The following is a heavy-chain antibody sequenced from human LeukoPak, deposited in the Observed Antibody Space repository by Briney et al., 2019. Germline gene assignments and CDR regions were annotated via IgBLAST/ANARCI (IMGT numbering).Heavy chain of an antibody. Sequence: SETLSLTFTVSGGSISSSSYYWGWIRQPPGKGLEWIGSIYYSGSTYYNPSLKSRVTISVDTSKNQFSLKLSSVTAADTAVYYCARSIAAAGNYFDYWGQGTLVTVSS. J-gene: IGHJ4*02. CDR1: GGSISSSSYY. V-gene: IGHV4-39*01. CDR2: IYYSGST. CDR3: ARSIAAAGNYFDY. D-gene: IGHD6-13*01.